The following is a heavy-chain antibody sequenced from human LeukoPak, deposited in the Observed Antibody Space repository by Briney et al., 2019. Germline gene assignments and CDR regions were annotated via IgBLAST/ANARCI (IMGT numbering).Heavy chain of an antibody. J-gene: IGHJ4*02. CDR1: GFTFSNYA. V-gene: IGHV3-23*01. D-gene: IGHD3-9*01. CDR3: AKWGDYDVLTGYYVPDY. Sequence: PGASLRLSCAASGFTFSNYAMSWVRQAPGKGLEWVSAITGSGGNTYYADSVKGRFTTSRDNSKNTVFLQMNSLRAEDTAVYYCAKWGDYDVLTGYYVPDYWGQGTLVTVSS. CDR2: ITGSGGNT.